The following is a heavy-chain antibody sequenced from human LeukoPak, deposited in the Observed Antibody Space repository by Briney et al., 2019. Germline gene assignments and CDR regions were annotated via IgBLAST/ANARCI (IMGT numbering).Heavy chain of an antibody. CDR3: ARDGSQVSWFGELFTYYYYYYMDV. J-gene: IGHJ6*03. CDR2: IKQDGSEK. V-gene: IGHV3-7*01. D-gene: IGHD3-10*01. CDR1: GFTVSNNY. Sequence: PGGSLRLSCAASGFTVSNNYMSWVRQAPGKGLEWVANIKQDGSEKYYVDSVKGRFTISRDNAKNSLYLQMNSLRAEDTAVYYCARDGSQVSWFGELFTYYYYYYMDVWGKGTTVTVSS.